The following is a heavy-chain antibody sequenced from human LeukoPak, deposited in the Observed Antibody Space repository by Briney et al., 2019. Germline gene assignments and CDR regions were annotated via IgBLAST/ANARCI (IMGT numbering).Heavy chain of an antibody. CDR3: ARFGLRSTHFDY. J-gene: IGHJ4*01. D-gene: IGHD5-12*01. Sequence: SETLTLTCTVSGGSISSYYWSWIRQPPGKRLEWIGHIYYSGSTNYNPSLKSRVTISVDTSKNQFSLKLSSVTAADTAVYYCARFGLRSTHFDYWGHGTLVTVSS. CDR1: GGSISSYY. V-gene: IGHV4-59*01. CDR2: IYYSGST.